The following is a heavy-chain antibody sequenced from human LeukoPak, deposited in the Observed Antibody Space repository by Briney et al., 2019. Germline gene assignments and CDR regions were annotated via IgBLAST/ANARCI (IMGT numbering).Heavy chain of an antibody. CDR1: GYTFTGYY. J-gene: IGHJ6*03. CDR3: ARDSRVDIVATITTAYYYYMDV. D-gene: IGHD5-12*01. CDR2: IYPSGGST. Sequence: ASVKVSCKASGYTFTGYYMHWVRQAPGQGLEWMGIIYPSGGSTSYAQKFQGRVTMTRDMSTSTVYMELSSLRSEDTAVYYCARDSRVDIVATITTAYYYYMDVWGKGTTVTVSS. V-gene: IGHV1-46*01.